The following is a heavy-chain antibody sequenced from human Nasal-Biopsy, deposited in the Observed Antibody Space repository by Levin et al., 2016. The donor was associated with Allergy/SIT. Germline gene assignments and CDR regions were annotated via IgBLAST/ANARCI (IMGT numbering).Heavy chain of an antibody. CDR3: ARDSPHMIRGVIPI. J-gene: IGHJ4*02. CDR2: IIPIFGAA. Sequence: SVKVSCKTSGGTFGNYAISWVRQAPGQGLEWLGGIIPIFGAANYAQKFQGRVTITADDSTSTAYMELSSLRSEDTAVYYCARDSPHMIRGVIPIWGQGTLVTVPS. D-gene: IGHD3-10*01. V-gene: IGHV1-69*13. CDR1: GGTFGNYA.